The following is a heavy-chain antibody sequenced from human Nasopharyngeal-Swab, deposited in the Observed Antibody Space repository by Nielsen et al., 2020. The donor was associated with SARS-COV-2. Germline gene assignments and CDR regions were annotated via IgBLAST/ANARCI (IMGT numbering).Heavy chain of an antibody. CDR2: ISYDGSNK. CDR3: ARSLGGYDYFDY. J-gene: IGHJ4*02. Sequence: WIRQPPGKGLEWVAVISYDGSNKYYADSVKGRFTISRDNSKNTLYLQMNSLRAEDTAVYYCARSLGGYDYFDYWGQGILVTVSS. V-gene: IGHV3-30-3*01. D-gene: IGHD5-12*01.